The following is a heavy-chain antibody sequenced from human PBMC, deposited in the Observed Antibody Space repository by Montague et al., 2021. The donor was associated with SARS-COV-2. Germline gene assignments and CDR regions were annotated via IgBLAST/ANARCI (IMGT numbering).Heavy chain of an antibody. CDR2: ISGSVFST. V-gene: IGHV3-23*01. Sequence: SLSLSFSASGFTFSSCAMSWVRQAPGKGLEWVSAISGSVFSTYYADSVKGRFTISRDNSKNTLYLQMNSLRAEDTALYYCAKSLSGWDSFDYWGQGTLVTVSS. CDR1: GFTFSSCA. D-gene: IGHD6-19*01. CDR3: AKSLSGWDSFDY. J-gene: IGHJ4*02.